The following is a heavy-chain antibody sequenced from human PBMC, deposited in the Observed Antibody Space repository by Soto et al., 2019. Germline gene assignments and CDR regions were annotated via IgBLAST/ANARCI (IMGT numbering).Heavy chain of an antibody. V-gene: IGHV4-34*01. CDR3: ATSYGNAWYTY. D-gene: IGHD6-13*01. CDR1: GGSICGYY. J-gene: IGHJ4*02. CDR2: INHSGCT. Sequence: ERLSGTGGVYGGSICGYYWSRISQSPEKGLEWIGEINHSGCTHYNPSLKSRLTISVDRSKNQFTLQLTSVTVEDTAVYYCATSYGNAWYTYWGQGTQVTVSS.